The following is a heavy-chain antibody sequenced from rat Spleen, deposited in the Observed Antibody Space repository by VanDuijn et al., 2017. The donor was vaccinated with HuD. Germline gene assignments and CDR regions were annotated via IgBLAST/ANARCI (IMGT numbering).Heavy chain of an antibody. CDR1: GFTFSDYA. V-gene: IGHV5S23*01. D-gene: IGHD1-12*01. CDR2: ISPSGGIT. Sequence: EVQLVESGGGLVQPGKSLKLSCAASGFTFSDYAMAWVRQAPKKGLEWVASISPSGGITDYRDSVKGRFAISRDTAKSTLYLQMDSLGSEDTATYYCAKLSSGFPYWGQGTLVTVSS. J-gene: IGHJ3*01. CDR3: AKLSSGFPY.